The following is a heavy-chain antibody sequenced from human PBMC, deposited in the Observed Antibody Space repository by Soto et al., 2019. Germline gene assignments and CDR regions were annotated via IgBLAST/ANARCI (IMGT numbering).Heavy chain of an antibody. CDR3: TTDNCRSSTCYLNF. Sequence: LRLSCAASGIPFSSTYMNWVRQAPGKGLEWVGRIKSKTVGETTGYSAPVKGRFALSRDDSKNTVSLQMNSLKSEDTAIYYCTTDNCRSSTCYLNFWGQGALVTVSS. CDR1: GIPFSSTY. D-gene: IGHD2-2*01. J-gene: IGHJ4*02. CDR2: IKSKTVGETT. V-gene: IGHV3-15*07.